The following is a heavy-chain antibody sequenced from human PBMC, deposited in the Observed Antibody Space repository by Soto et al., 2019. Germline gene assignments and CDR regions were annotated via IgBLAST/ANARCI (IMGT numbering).Heavy chain of an antibody. J-gene: IGHJ4*02. Sequence: GASVKVSCKASGDTFSFYTINWVRQAPGLGLEWVGRINPILSMSNYAQKFQGRVTMTADKSTNTAYMELRSLRSEDTAMYFCATSYGSGYRAFDSWGQGALVTSPQ. V-gene: IGHV1-69*02. CDR3: ATSYGSGYRAFDS. D-gene: IGHD3-10*01. CDR2: INPILSMS. CDR1: GDTFSFYT.